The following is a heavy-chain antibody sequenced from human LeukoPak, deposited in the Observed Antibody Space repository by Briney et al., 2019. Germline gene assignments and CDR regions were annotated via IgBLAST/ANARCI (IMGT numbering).Heavy chain of an antibody. CDR1: GFTLSSFG. J-gene: IGHJ4*02. CDR2: ISYDGGNK. CDR3: AKDLSSMVGGVYYFVY. Sequence: PGRSLRLSCAASGFTLSSFGMRWVRQAPGKGLEWVAVISYDGGNKYYTDSVKGRFTISRDNSKNTLYRQMNGRRAGDRAVYYCAKDLSSMVGGVYYFVYWGGGALLAVSS. V-gene: IGHV3-30*18. D-gene: IGHD3-10*01.